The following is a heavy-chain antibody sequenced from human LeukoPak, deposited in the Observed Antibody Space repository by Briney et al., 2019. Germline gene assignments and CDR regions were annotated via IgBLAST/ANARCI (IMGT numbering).Heavy chain of an antibody. J-gene: IGHJ4*02. CDR3: ARGNYDFWSGTTNYYFDY. D-gene: IGHD3-3*01. CDR1: GVSLSGDDYS. CDR2: IYYSGST. Sequence: PSETLSLTCAVSGVSLSGDDYSWSWIRQSPGKDLEWIGYIYYSGSTYYNPSLKSRVTISVDTSKKQFALKLSSVTAADTAVYYCARGNYDFWSGTTNYYFDYWGQGTLVTVSS. V-gene: IGHV4-31*11.